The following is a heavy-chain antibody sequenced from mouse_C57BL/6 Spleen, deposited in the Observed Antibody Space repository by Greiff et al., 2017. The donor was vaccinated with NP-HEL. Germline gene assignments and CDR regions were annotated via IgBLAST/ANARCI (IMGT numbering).Heavy chain of an antibody. CDR1: GYTFTSYW. CDR3: ARSLGSSYGYFDV. Sequence: QVQLQQPGAELVMPGASVKLSCKASGYTFTSYWMHWVKQRPGQGLEWIGEIDPSDSYTNYNQKFKGKSTLTVDKSSSTAYMQLSSLTSEDSAVYYCARSLGSSYGYFDVWGTGTTVTVSS. V-gene: IGHV1-69*01. CDR2: IDPSDSYT. D-gene: IGHD1-1*01. J-gene: IGHJ1*03.